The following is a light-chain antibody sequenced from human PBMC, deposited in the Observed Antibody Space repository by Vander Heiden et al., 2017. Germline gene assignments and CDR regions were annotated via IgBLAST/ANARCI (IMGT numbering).Light chain of an antibody. Sequence: SYELTQPPPLSVSPRHTASITSSGDKLVDKNACWYQQKPGHCPVLVIYQDSKRPSGIPERFSGSSSGNTATLTISGTQAMDEADYYCQAWDSSTVVFGGGTKLTVL. V-gene: IGLV3-1*01. CDR2: QDS. J-gene: IGLJ2*01. CDR1: KLVDKN. CDR3: QAWDSSTVV.